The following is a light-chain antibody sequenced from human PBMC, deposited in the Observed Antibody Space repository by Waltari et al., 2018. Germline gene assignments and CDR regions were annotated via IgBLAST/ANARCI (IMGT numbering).Light chain of an antibody. V-gene: IGKV3-20*01. CDR3: QQYGSTRMYA. Sequence: PASVSGSPGQSITISRTGTSSDVGGYNYVSWYQRRLGQAPRLLIYGASTRATGIPDRFTGSGSGTDFTLTISRLEPEDFAVYYCQQYGSTRMYAFGQGTKLEIK. J-gene: IGKJ2*01. CDR2: GAS. CDR1: DVGGYNY.